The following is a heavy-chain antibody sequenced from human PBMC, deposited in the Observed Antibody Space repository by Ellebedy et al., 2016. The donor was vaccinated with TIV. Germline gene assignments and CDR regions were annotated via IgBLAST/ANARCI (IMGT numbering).Heavy chain of an antibody. CDR3: ARHGRIAAGQNWFDP. CDR2: VYHSGNS. J-gene: IGHJ5*02. CDR1: GGSISSYY. V-gene: IGHV4-59*08. D-gene: IGHD6-25*01. Sequence: SETLSLXCTVSGGSISSYYWSWIRQPPGKGLEWIGYVYHSGNSNYNPSLQSRVTISVDTSKNQFSLKLRSVTAADTAVYYCARHGRIAAGQNWFDPWGQGTLVTVSS.